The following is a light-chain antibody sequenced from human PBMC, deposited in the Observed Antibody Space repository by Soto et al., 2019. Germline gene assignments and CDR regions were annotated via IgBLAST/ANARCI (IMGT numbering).Light chain of an antibody. CDR3: QHYGYSPPRT. J-gene: IGKJ1*01. CDR1: QSVTSTF. CDR2: GVS. V-gene: IGKV3-20*01. Sequence: EIVLTQSPGTLSLSPGQRATLSCRASQSVTSTFLAWYQQKPGQAPRLLIYGVSTRATGVPDRFSGSGSGTDFTLTINRLEPEDFAVYYCQHYGYSPPRTFDQGTKVEIK.